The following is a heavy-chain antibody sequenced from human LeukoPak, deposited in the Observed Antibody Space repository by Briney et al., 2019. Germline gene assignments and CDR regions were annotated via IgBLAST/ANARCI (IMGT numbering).Heavy chain of an antibody. CDR2: ISSSGDNT. V-gene: IGHV3-23*01. CDR3: AKVKALDAVASYFDY. CDR1: GFVFPTYA. D-gene: IGHD2-8*01. Sequence: PGGSLRLSCAASGFVFPTYAMGWVRQAPGKGLEWVSAISSSGDNTYYADSVKGQFTISRDNSKNTLDLQANSLRAEDTAMYHCAKVKALDAVASYFDYWGQGTLVTVSS. J-gene: IGHJ4*02.